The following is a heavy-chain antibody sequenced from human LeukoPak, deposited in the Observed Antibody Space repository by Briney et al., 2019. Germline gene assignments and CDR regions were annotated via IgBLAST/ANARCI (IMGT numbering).Heavy chain of an antibody. V-gene: IGHV4-39*01. D-gene: IGHD4-17*01. CDR1: GGSISSSSYY. Sequence: PSETLSLTCTVSGGSISSSSYYWGWIRQPPGKGLEWIGSIYYSGSTYYSPSLKSRVTISVDTSKNQFSLKLSSVTAADTAVYYCASGDANTAAAFDIWGQGTMVTVSS. CDR2: IYYSGST. J-gene: IGHJ3*02. CDR3: ASGDANTAAAFDI.